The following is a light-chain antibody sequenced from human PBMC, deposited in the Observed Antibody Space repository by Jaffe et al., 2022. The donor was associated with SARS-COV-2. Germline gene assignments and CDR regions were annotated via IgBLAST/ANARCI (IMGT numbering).Light chain of an antibody. J-gene: IGKJ2*01. CDR1: QTISNNY. V-gene: IGKV3-20*01. CDR2: GAF. CDR3: QQYASSLYT. Sequence: EIVLTQSPGTLSLSPGERATLSCRASQTISNNYLAWYQHKPGQAPRLLIYGAFSRAAGIPDRFSGYGSGTDFTLAINRLEPEDFAVYYCQQYASSLYTFGQGTKLDIK.